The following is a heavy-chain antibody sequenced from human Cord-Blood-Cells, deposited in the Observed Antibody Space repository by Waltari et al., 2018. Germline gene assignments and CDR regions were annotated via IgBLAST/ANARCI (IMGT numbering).Heavy chain of an antibody. Sequence: QLQLQESGPGLVKPSETLSLTCTVSGGSISSSSYYWGWIRQPPGKGLEWIGSIYYSGSPDYNPSRKGRVTISVDTSKIQFSLKLSSVTAADAAVYYCASRGYSGYDYAFDIWGQGTMVTVSS. D-gene: IGHD5-12*01. V-gene: IGHV4-39*01. J-gene: IGHJ3*02. CDR1: GGSISSSSYY. CDR2: IYYSGSP. CDR3: ASRGYSGYDYAFDI.